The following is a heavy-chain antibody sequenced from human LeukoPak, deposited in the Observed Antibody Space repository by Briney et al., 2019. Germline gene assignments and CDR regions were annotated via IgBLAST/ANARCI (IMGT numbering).Heavy chain of an antibody. V-gene: IGHV3-23*01. CDR2: ISRSAAST. Sequence: GGSLRLSCAASGFTLSSYAMSWVRQAPGKGLEWVSGISRSAASTDYTDSVKGRFTISRDNSKNTLYLQMNSLRAGDTAIYYCAKVTGVSNFDYWGQGTLVTVSS. J-gene: IGHJ4*02. CDR1: GFTLSSYA. CDR3: AKVTGVSNFDY. D-gene: IGHD2-8*02.